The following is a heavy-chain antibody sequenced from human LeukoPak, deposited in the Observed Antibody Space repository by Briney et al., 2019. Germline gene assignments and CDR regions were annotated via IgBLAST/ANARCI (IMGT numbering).Heavy chain of an antibody. D-gene: IGHD5-12*01. CDR2: FDPEDGET. Sequence: AGGSLRLSCAASGFTFSSYEMNWVRQAPGKGLEWMGGFDPEDGETIYAQKFQGRVTMTEDTSTDTAYMELSSLRSEDTAVYYCATDQSGYDYGWFDPWGQGTLVTVSS. J-gene: IGHJ5*02. CDR3: ATDQSGYDYGWFDP. CDR1: GFTFSSYE. V-gene: IGHV1-24*01.